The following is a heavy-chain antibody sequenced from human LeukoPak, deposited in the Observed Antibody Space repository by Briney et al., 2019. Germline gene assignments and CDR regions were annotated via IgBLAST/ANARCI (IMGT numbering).Heavy chain of an antibody. CDR3: AREPATTQRIDY. D-gene: IGHD1-26*01. CDR1: GYTFTSYY. V-gene: IGHV1-46*01. J-gene: IGHJ4*02. Sequence: ASVKVSCKASGYTFTSYYMHWVRQAPGQGLEWMGIINPSGGSTGYAQKFQGRVTMTRDTSTSTVYMELSSLRSEDTAMYYCAREPATTQRIDYWGQGTLVTVSS. CDR2: INPSGGST.